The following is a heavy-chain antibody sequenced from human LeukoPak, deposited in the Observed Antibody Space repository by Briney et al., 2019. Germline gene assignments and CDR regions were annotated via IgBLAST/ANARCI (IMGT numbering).Heavy chain of an antibody. V-gene: IGHV1-18*01. CDR1: GYTFTSYG. J-gene: IGHJ4*02. D-gene: IGHD3-22*01. Sequence: ASVKVSCKASGYTFTSYGISWVRQAPGQGLEWMGWISVYNGNTNYAQKLQGRVTMTTDTSTSTAYMELRSLRSDDTAVYYCARMYYDSSGYYSYFDYWGQGTLATVSS. CDR3: ARMYYDSSGYYSYFDY. CDR2: ISVYNGNT.